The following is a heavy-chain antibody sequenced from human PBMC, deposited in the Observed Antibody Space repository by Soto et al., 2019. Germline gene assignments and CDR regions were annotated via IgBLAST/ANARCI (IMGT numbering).Heavy chain of an antibody. V-gene: IGHV1-8*01. CDR1: GYTFTSYD. D-gene: IGHD5-12*01. CDR3: ARSGGGHYDPLYYYYYMDG. Sequence: ASVKVSCKASGYTFTSYDINWVRQATGQGLEWMGWMNPNSGNTGYAQKFQGRVTMTRNTSISTAYMELSSLRSEDTAVYYCARSGGGHYDPLYYYYYMDGWGKGTTVTVSS. CDR2: MNPNSGNT. J-gene: IGHJ6*03.